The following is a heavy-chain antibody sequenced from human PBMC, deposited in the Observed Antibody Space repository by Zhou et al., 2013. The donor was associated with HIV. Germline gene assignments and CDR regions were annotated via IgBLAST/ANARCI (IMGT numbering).Heavy chain of an antibody. J-gene: IGHJ3*01. V-gene: IGHV1-46*01. CDR3: SRVGLGYFDWLXDAFDL. CDR1: GYTFTSYS. D-gene: IGHD3-9*01. CDR2: INPSGGST. Sequence: QVQLVQSGAEVKKPGASVKVSCKASGYTFTSYSVHWVRQAPGQGLEWMGIINPSGGSTSYAQKFQGRVTMTTDTSTSTAYMDLRTLRSDDTAVYYCSRVGLGYFDWLXDAFDLWGQGTMVTSLQ.